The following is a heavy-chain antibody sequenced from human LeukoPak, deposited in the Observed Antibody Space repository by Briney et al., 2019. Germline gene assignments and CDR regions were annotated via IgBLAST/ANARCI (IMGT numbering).Heavy chain of an antibody. Sequence: GGSLRLSCAASGYTFSSYAMSWVRQAPGKGLEWVSAISGSGGSTYYADSVKGRFTISRDNSKNTLYLQMNSLRAEDTAVYYCAKGPVGAVAPNWFDPWGQGTLVTVSS. CDR3: AKGPVGAVAPNWFDP. D-gene: IGHD1-26*01. V-gene: IGHV3-23*01. CDR1: GYTFSSYA. J-gene: IGHJ5*02. CDR2: ISGSGGST.